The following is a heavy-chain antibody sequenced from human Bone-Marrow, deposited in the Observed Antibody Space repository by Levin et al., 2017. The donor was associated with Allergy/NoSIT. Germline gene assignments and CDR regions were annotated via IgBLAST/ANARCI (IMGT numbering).Heavy chain of an antibody. J-gene: IGHJ3*02. CDR3: ANGGGSTRNYYDSSGYYYPPAFDI. CDR2: ISYDGSNK. D-gene: IGHD3-22*01. Sequence: PGGSLRLSCAASGFTFSSYGMHWVRQAPGKGLEWVAVISYDGSNKYYADSVKGRFTISRDNSKHTLYLQMNSLRAEDTAVYYCANGGGSTRNYYDSSGYYYPPAFDIWGQGTMVTVSS. CDR1: GFTFSSYG. V-gene: IGHV3-30*18.